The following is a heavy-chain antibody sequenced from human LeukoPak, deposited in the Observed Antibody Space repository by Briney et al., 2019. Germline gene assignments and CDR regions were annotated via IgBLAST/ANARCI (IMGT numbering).Heavy chain of an antibody. D-gene: IGHD3-22*01. CDR3: ARGTVYYYDSSGYYNDFDY. Sequence: ASVKVSCKASGYTFTGYYMHWVRQAPGQGLEWMGWIIPNSGGTNYAQKFQGWVTMTRDTSISTAYMELSRLRSDDTAVYYCARGTVYYYDSSGYYNDFDYWGQGTLVTVSS. V-gene: IGHV1-2*04. CDR2: IIPNSGGT. CDR1: GYTFTGYY. J-gene: IGHJ4*02.